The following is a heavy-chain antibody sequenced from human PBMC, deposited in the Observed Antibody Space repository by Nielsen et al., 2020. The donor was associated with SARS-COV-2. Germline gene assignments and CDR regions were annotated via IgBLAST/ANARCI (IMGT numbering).Heavy chain of an antibody. J-gene: IGHJ6*02. CDR3: ARDRVTMVRGVPYYYGMDV. Sequence: WIRQPPGKGLEWVANIKQDGSEKYYVDSVKGRFTISRDNSKNTLYLQMNSLRAEDTAVYYCARDRVTMVRGVPYYYGMDVWGQGTTVTVSS. CDR2: IKQDGSEK. V-gene: IGHV3-7*01. D-gene: IGHD3-10*01.